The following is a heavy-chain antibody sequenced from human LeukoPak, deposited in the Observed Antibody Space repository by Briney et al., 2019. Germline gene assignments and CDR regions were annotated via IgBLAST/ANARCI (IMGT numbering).Heavy chain of an antibody. J-gene: IGHJ4*02. CDR3: ARDAYSSSSFDY. CDR2: ISSSSTYI. CDR1: GFIFSSHS. D-gene: IGHD6-6*01. V-gene: IGHV3-21*01. Sequence: GGSLRLSCAASGFIFSSHSMNWVRQAPGKGLEWVSFISSSSTYIYYADSVKGRFTVSRDNAKNSLNLQMNSLRAEDTAVYYCARDAYSSSSFDYWGQGTLVAVSS.